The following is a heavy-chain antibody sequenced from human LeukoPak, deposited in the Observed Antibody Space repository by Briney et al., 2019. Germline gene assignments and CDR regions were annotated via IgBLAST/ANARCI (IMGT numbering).Heavy chain of an antibody. J-gene: IGHJ6*03. CDR1: GFTFGNSA. CDR3: AKDGSWGDYQFYFYIDV. Sequence: PGGSLRLSCAVSGFTFGNSAMSWVRQAPGKGLEWISGISASGHYTYTADSLKGRFTISRDNSKNTLYLQMNSLRAEDTALYHCAKDGSWGDYQFYFYIDVWGNGTTVTVSS. V-gene: IGHV3-23*01. CDR2: ISASGHYT. D-gene: IGHD3-16*01.